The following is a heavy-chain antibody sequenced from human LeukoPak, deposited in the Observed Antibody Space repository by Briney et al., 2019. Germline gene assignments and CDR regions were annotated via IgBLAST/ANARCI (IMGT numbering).Heavy chain of an antibody. CDR2: IYYSGST. D-gene: IGHD3-10*02. Sequence: PSQTLSLTCTVSGGSISSGGYYWSWIRQHPGKGLEWIGHIYYSGSTYYNPSLKSRGIISVETSKNQFSLKLSSVTAADTAVYYCARIMLSWRKFDCWGQGTLVTVSS. CDR3: ARIMLSWRKFDC. CDR1: GGSISSGGYY. V-gene: IGHV4-31*03. J-gene: IGHJ4*02.